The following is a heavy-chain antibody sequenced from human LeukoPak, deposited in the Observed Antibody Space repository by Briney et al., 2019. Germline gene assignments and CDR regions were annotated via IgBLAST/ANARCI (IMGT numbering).Heavy chain of an antibody. CDR3: ARGSQSSYCSSTSCYIY. J-gene: IGHJ4*02. V-gene: IGHV5-51*01. D-gene: IGHD2-2*01. CDR2: IYPGDSDT. CDR1: GYSFTSSW. Sequence: GESLKISCKGSGYSFTSSWIGWVRQMPGKGLEWMGIIYPGDSDTRYSPSFQGQVTISADKSINTAYLQWSSLKASDTAMYYCARGSQSSYCSSTSCYIYWGQGTLVTVSS.